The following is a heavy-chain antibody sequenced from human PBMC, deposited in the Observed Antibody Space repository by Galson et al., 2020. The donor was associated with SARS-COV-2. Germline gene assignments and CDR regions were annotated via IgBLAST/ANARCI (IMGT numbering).Heavy chain of an antibody. CDR1: GGAIRSAY. Sequence: SEPLSLTCTVSGGAIRSAYCSWIRQTAGKGLEWLGRVDASGTTYYIKSRITMSVDTSKNQFSLKLSSVTAADTAVYYCVRDNPKGHYYYGLDGWGHGTAVTVSS. CDR3: VRDNPKGHYYYGLDG. CDR2: VDASGTT. V-gene: IGHV4-4*07. J-gene: IGHJ6*02.